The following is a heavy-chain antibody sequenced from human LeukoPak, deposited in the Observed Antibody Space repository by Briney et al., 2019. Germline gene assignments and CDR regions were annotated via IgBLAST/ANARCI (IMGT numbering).Heavy chain of an antibody. CDR2: ISGSGGST. J-gene: IGHJ4*02. Sequence: GGSLRPSCAASGFTFSSYAMSWVRQAPGKGLEWVSAISGSGGSTYYADSVKGRFTISRDNSKNTLYLQMNSLRAEDTAVFYCAKDIYSGSYTPFFDYWGQGALVTVSS. CDR3: AKDIYSGSYTPFFDY. D-gene: IGHD1-26*01. CDR1: GFTFSSYA. V-gene: IGHV3-23*01.